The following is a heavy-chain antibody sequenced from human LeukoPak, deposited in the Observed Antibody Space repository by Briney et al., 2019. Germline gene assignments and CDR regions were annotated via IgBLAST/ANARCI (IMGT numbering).Heavy chain of an antibody. Sequence: PSETPSLTCTVSGGSISSYYWSWIRQPAGKRLEWIGRISSSGSTNYNPSLKSRVTMSVDSSKNQFSLILISVTAADTAVYYCARKDYGSGSFSRSFDSWGQGTLVTVSS. CDR1: GGSISSYY. CDR2: ISSSGST. CDR3: ARKDYGSGSFSRSFDS. V-gene: IGHV4-4*07. D-gene: IGHD3-10*01. J-gene: IGHJ4*02.